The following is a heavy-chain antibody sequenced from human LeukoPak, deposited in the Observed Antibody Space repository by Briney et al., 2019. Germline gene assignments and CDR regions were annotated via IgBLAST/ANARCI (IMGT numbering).Heavy chain of an antibody. V-gene: IGHV4-39*01. CDR1: GGSITAGNHH. Sequence: SETLSLTCTVSGGSITAGNHHCGWIRQPPGKGLEWIGSVYYSGSIFSDTSHKSRVTISGDTSKNQFSLSLSPVTAADTAVYYCARLNPGYVTAPHDSWGQGMLVTVSS. D-gene: IGHD3-16*01. J-gene: IGHJ5*01. CDR2: VYYSGSI. CDR3: ARLNPGYVTAPHDS.